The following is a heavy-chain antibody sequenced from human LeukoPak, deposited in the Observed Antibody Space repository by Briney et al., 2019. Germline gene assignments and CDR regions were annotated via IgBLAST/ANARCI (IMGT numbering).Heavy chain of an antibody. D-gene: IGHD3-9*01. CDR3: ARAPTYYDILTGYQDHSYYGMDV. CDR1: GGTFSSYA. V-gene: IGHV1-69*04. J-gene: IGHJ6*02. Sequence: SVTVSCKSSGGTFSSYAISWVRQAPGQGLEWMGRIIPILGIANYAQKFQGRVTITADKSTSTAYMELSSLRSEDTAVYYCARAPTYYDILTGYQDHSYYGMDVWGQGTTVTVSS. CDR2: IIPILGIA.